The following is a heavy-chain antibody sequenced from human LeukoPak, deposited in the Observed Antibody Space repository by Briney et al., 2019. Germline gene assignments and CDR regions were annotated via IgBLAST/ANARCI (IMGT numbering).Heavy chain of an antibody. J-gene: IGHJ4*02. CDR3: ARSRVVRYSSGWDY. CDR2: INHSGST. V-gene: IGHV4-34*01. D-gene: IGHD6-19*01. CDR1: GGSFSGYY. Sequence: PSETLSLTCAVYGGSFSGYYWSWIRQPPGKGLEWIGEINHSGSTNYNPSLKSRVTISVDTSKNQFSLKLSSVTAADTAVYYCARSRVVRYSSGWDYWGQGTLVTVSS.